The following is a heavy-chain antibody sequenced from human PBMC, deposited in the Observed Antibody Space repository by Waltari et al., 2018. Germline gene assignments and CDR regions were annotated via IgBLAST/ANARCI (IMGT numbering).Heavy chain of an antibody. CDR1: GGTFSSYT. V-gene: IGHV1-69*02. CDR2: IIPILGIA. Sequence: QVQLVQSGAEVKKPGSSVKVSCKASGGTFSSYTISWVRQAPGQGLEWMGRIIPILGIANYAQKFQGRVTITADKSTSTAYMELSSLRSEDTAVYYCAGEAGIAVAGPFDYWGQGTLVTVSS. J-gene: IGHJ4*02. D-gene: IGHD6-19*01. CDR3: AGEAGIAVAGPFDY.